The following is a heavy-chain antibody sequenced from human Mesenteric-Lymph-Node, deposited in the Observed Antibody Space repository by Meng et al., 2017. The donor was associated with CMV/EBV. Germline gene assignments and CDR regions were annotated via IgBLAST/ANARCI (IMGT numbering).Heavy chain of an antibody. J-gene: IGHJ4*02. CDR2: IGGSGGRT. V-gene: IGHV3-23*01. D-gene: IGHD6-19*01. CDR1: GFTFSSYA. Sequence: CADSGFTFSSYALTWVRQAPGKGLEWVSTIGGSGGRTYYADSVKGRFTISRGNSKNTLYLQMNSLRAEDTAVYYCAKDGSGWEYFDYWGQGTLVTVSS. CDR3: AKDGSGWEYFDY.